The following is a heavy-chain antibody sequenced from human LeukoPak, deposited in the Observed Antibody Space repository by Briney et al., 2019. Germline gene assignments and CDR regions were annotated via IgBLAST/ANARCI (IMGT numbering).Heavy chain of an antibody. Sequence: GGSLRLSCAASGFTFSSYAMSWVRQAPGKGLEWVSAISGSGGSTYYADSVKGRFTISRDNAKNTLYLQMNSLRAEDTAVYYCAKDSPLYSSSYYFDYWGQGTLVTVSS. CDR3: AKDSPLYSSSYYFDY. J-gene: IGHJ4*02. D-gene: IGHD6-13*01. CDR1: GFTFSSYA. V-gene: IGHV3-23*01. CDR2: ISGSGGST.